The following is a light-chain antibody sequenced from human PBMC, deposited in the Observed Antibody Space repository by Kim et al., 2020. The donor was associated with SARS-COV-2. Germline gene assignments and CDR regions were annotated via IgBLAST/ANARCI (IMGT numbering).Light chain of an antibody. CDR3: QQYKNDWT. J-gene: IGKJ1*01. CDR2: DAS. CDR1: QTISSW. V-gene: IGKV1-5*01. Sequence: IQMTQSPSTLSASVGDRVTITCRASQTISSWLAWYQQKPGRAPKLLIYDASTLESGVPSRFSGSGSGTQFTLTISSLQPDDFATYYCQQYKNDWTFGQGTKVDI.